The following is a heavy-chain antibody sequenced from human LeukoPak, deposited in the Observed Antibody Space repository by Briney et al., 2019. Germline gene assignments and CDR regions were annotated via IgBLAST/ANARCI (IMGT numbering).Heavy chain of an antibody. J-gene: IGHJ4*02. D-gene: IGHD3-9*01. V-gene: IGHV4-4*07. CDR2: IYTSGST. CDR1: GGSISSYY. CDR3: ARENYDILTGYYTFGY. Sequence: SETLSLTCTVSGGSISSYYWSWIRQPAGKGLEWIGRIYTSGSTNYNPSLRSRVTMSVDTSKNQFSLKLSSVTAADTAVYYCARENYDILTGYYTFGYWGQGTLVTVSS.